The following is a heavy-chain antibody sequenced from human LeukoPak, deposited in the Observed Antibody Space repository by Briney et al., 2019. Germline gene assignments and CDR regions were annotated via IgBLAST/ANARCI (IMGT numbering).Heavy chain of an antibody. D-gene: IGHD6-19*01. CDR3: ARVWYDSGWYDY. J-gene: IGHJ4*02. Sequence: GGSLRLSCAASGFTFSAYAMAWVRQAPGKGLECVSHITTGGSSTFHADSVKGRFTISRDNAKNSLYLQMNSLRGEDTAVYYCARVWYDSGWYDYWGQGALVIVSS. V-gene: IGHV3-48*04. CDR1: GFTFSAYA. CDR2: ITTGGSST.